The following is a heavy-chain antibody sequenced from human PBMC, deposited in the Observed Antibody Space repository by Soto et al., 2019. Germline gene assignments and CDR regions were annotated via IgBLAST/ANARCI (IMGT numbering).Heavy chain of an antibody. CDR2: ISPSNGNT. CDR3: ARDGIAASGTMDYYNYYGLDV. CDR1: GYSFTSYA. V-gene: IGHV1-18*01. Sequence: QAQLVQSGAEVKKPGASVKVSCKTSGYSFTSYAISWVRQAPGQGLEWMGWISPSNGNTNYAQNLQGRVTMTTDTSTSTASKELRSLRSDYTAVYYCARDGIAASGTMDYYNYYGLDVWGHGTKVTVSS. D-gene: IGHD6-13*01. J-gene: IGHJ6*01.